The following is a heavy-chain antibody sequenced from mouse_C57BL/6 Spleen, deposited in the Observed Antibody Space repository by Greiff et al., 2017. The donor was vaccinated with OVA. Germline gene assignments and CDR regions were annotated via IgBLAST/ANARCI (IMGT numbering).Heavy chain of an antibody. D-gene: IGHD4-1*01. V-gene: IGHV5-16*01. CDR3: ARDPPGRAMDY. CDR2: INYDGSST. Sequence: EVKLVESEGGLVQPGSSMKLSCTASGFTFSDYYMAWVRQVPEKGLEWVANINYDGSSTYYLDSLKSRFIISRDNAKNILYLQMSSLKSEDTATYYCARDPPGRAMDYWGQGTSVTVSS. J-gene: IGHJ4*01. CDR1: GFTFSDYY.